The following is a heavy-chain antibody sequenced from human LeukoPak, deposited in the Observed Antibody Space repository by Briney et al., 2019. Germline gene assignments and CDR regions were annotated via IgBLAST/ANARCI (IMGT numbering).Heavy chain of an antibody. CDR1: GASISSYS. D-gene: IGHD3-22*01. V-gene: IGHV4-59*01. J-gene: IGHJ4*02. Sequence: SETLSLTCTVSGASISSYSWSWIRQPPGKGLEWIGYIYYTGSTNYNPSLKSRVTISVDTSKNQFSLRLSSVTAADTALYYCARGVSDSGGSYYFDYWGQGTLVTVSS. CDR3: ARGVSDSGGSYYFDY. CDR2: IYYTGST.